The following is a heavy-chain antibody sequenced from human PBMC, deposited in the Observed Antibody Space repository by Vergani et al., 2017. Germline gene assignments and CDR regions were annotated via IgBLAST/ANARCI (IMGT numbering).Heavy chain of an antibody. CDR1: GYTFTGYY. D-gene: IGHD3-3*01. V-gene: IGHV1-2*02. J-gene: IGHJ6*02. CDR2: INPNSGGT. CDR3: ARNRVLRDTYDFWSGTNYYYYYGMDV. Sequence: QVQLVQSGAEVKKPGASVKVSCKASGYTFTGYYMHWARQAPGQGLEWMGWINPNSGGTNYAQKFQGRVTMTRDTSISTAYRELSRLRSDDTAVYYCARNRVLRDTYDFWSGTNYYYYYGMDVWGQGTTVTVAS.